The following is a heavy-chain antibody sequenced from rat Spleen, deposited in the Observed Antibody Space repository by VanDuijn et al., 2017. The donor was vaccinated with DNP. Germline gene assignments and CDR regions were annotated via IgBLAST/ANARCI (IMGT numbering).Heavy chain of an antibody. J-gene: IGHJ2*01. CDR1: GLSLASFG. CDR3: GRHYTY. D-gene: IGHD1-1*01. V-gene: IGHV2S12*01. CDR2: ISSGGNT. Sequence: QVQLKESGPGLVQPSQTLSLTCTVSGLSLASFGVSWVRQPPGKGLEWIAAISSGGNTYYNSALKSRLSVSRDTSKSQVFLKMNSLQTEDTAMYFCGRHYTYWGQGVMVTVSS.